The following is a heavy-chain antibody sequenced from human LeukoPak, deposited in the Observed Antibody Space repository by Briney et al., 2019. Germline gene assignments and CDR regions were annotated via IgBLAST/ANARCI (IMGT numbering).Heavy chain of an antibody. CDR3: ARDATDFWSGYYNWFDP. D-gene: IGHD3-3*01. Sequence: GGSLRLSCAASGFTFSSYSMNWVRQAPGKGLEWVSSISSSSSYIYYADSVKGRFTVSRDNAKNSLYLQMNSLRAEDTAVYYCARDATDFWSGYYNWFDPWGQGTLVTVSS. J-gene: IGHJ5*02. V-gene: IGHV3-21*01. CDR2: ISSSSSYI. CDR1: GFTFSSYS.